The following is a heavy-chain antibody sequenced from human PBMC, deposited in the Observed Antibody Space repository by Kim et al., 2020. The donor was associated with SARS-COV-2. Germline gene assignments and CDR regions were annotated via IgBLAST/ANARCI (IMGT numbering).Heavy chain of an antibody. Sequence: GGSLRLSCAASGFTFSSYGMHWVRQAPGKGLEWVAVIWYDGSNKYYADSVKGRFTISRDNSKNTLYLQMNSLRAEDTAVYYCARGHSSSHDAFDIWGQGTMVTVSS. V-gene: IGHV3-33*01. CDR3: ARGHSSSHDAFDI. D-gene: IGHD6-13*01. CDR1: GFTFSSYG. CDR2: IWYDGSNK. J-gene: IGHJ3*02.